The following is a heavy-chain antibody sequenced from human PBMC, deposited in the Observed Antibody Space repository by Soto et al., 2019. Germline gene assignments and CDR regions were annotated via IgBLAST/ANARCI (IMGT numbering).Heavy chain of an antibody. CDR3: ATAPGLRRNYYFDY. CDR2: FDPEDGET. CDR1: GYTLTELS. J-gene: IGHJ4*02. V-gene: IGHV1-24*01. Sequence: ASVKVSCKVSGYTLTELSMHWVRQAPGKGLEWMGGFDPEDGETIYAQKFQGRVTMTEDTSTDTAYMELSSLRSEDTAVYYCATAPGLRRNYYFDYWGQGTLVTAPQ. D-gene: IGHD4-17*01.